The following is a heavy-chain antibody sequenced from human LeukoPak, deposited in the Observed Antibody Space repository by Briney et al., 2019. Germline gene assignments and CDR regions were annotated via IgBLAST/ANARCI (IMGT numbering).Heavy chain of an antibody. CDR2: INSDESST. V-gene: IGHV3-74*01. D-gene: IGHD3-10*02. Sequence: GGSLRLSCEASGFTLNTYWMHWVRQAPGKGLVWVSRINSDESSTSYVDSVKGRFTISRDNAKNIVYLQTNSLTAEDTAVYFCARGAYVLDLWGQGTMVTVSS. CDR1: GFTLNTYW. J-gene: IGHJ3*01. CDR3: ARGAYVLDL.